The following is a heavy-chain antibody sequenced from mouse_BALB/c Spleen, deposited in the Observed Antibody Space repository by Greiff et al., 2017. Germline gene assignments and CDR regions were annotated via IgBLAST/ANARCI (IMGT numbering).Heavy chain of an antibody. CDR1: GDSITSGY. V-gene: IGHV3-8*02. Sequence: EVQLQESGPSLVKPSQTLSLTCSVTGDSITSGYWNWIRKFPGNKLEYMGYISYSGSTYYNPSLKSRISLTRDTSKNQYYLQLNSVTTEDTATYYCARYGYGNSYAMDYWGQGTSVTVSS. D-gene: IGHD2-10*02. CDR2: ISYSGST. J-gene: IGHJ4*01. CDR3: ARYGYGNSYAMDY.